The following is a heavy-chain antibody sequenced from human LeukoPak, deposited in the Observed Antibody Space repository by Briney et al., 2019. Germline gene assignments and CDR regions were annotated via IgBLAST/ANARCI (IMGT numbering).Heavy chain of an antibody. J-gene: IGHJ3*02. D-gene: IGHD3-22*01. CDR3: ARVTHYYDSSGYPVHAFDI. CDR2: ISWNSGSI. Sequence: GGSLTLSCAASGFTFYDYAMHWVRQAPGKGLEGVSGISWNSGSIAYADSVKGRFTISRDNAKNSLYLQMNTLRAEDTALYYCARVTHYYDSSGYPVHAFDIWGQGTMVTVSS. V-gene: IGHV3-9*01. CDR1: GFTFYDYA.